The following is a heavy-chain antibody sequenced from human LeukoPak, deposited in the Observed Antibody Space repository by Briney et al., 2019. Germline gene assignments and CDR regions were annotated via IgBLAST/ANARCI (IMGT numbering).Heavy chain of an antibody. CDR1: GFTVSSTY. J-gene: IGHJ4*02. Sequence: GGSLRLSCAASGFTVSSTYMSWVRQAPGKGLEWVSVTYSGGTTYYADSVKGRFTIPRDNSKNTLYLQMNSLRTEDTAVYYCARDLYDYGSYWGQGTLVTVSS. D-gene: IGHD4/OR15-4a*01. V-gene: IGHV3-66*01. CDR2: TYSGGTT. CDR3: ARDLYDYGSY.